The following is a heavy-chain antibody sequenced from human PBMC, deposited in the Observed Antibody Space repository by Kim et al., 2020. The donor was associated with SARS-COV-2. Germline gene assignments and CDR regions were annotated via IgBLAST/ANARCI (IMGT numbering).Heavy chain of an antibody. Sequence: KGRFTISRDNAKNSLYLQMNSLRAEDTALYYCATDMFVSSSYYGMDVWGQGTTVTVSS. CDR3: ATDMFVSSSYYGMDV. V-gene: IGHV3-9*01. D-gene: IGHD6-13*01. J-gene: IGHJ6*02.